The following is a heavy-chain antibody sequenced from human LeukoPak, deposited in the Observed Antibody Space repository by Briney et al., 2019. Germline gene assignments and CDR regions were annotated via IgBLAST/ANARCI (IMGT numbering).Heavy chain of an antibody. CDR1: GDTFSSYA. V-gene: IGHV1-69*04. Sequence: GASVKVSCKASGDTFSSYAISWVRQAPGQGLEWMGRIIPILGIANYAQKFQGRVTITADKSTSTAYMELSSLRSEDTAVYYCARDLNSYYYGSGSYSPPNDYWGQGTLVTVSS. CDR2: IIPILGIA. J-gene: IGHJ4*02. CDR3: ARDLNSYYYGSGSYSPPNDY. D-gene: IGHD3-10*01.